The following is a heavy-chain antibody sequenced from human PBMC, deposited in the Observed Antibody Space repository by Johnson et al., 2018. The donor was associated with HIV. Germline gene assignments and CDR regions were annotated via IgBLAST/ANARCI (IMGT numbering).Heavy chain of an antibody. J-gene: IGHJ3*02. CDR2: INWNGGST. CDR3: ARVLTWVLTSGFFGAFDI. V-gene: IGHV3-20*04. Sequence: VQLVVSGGGLVQPGGSLRLSCAAPGFTVSSNYMSWVRQAPGKGLEWVSGINWNGGSTGYTDSVKGRFTISRDNAKNSLYLQMNSLRTEDTALFYCARVLTWVLTSGFFGAFDIWGQGTMVTVSS. CDR1: GFTVSSNY. D-gene: IGHD4/OR15-4a*01.